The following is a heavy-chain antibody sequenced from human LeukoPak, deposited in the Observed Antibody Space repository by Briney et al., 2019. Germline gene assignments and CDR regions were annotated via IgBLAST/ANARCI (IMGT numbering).Heavy chain of an antibody. D-gene: IGHD5-12*01. CDR3: ARDRVDRFGPLFDP. Sequence: SETLSLTCSVSGGSIRSDYWSWIRQPPGKGLEWIGYISYNGITNYNPSLKSRLTMSVDTSKSQFSLKLSSLTAADTAVYYCARDRVDRFGPLFDPWGPGTLVTVSS. V-gene: IGHV4-59*01. CDR2: ISYNGIT. J-gene: IGHJ5*02. CDR1: GGSIRSDY.